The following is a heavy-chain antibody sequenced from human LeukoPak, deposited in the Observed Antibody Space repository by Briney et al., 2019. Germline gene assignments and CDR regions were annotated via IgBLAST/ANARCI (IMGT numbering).Heavy chain of an antibody. CDR3: AKGTGASAWLADY. CDR2: ISGSGSSI. J-gene: IGHJ4*02. V-gene: IGHV3-48*01. D-gene: IGHD6-19*01. Sequence: GGSLRLSCAASGFIFNAHSINWVRQAPGKGLEWVSYISGSGSSIDYADSVGGRFTIYRDSAKSSVYLQMNNLRAEDTAVYYCAKGTGASAWLADYWGQGTLVTVSS. CDR1: GFIFNAHS.